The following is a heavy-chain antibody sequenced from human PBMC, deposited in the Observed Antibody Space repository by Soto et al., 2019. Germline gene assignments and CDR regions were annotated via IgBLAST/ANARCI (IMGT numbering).Heavy chain of an antibody. CDR3: ARHLNYYDFWSGYYNAYYYGMDV. CDR1: GGSFSGYY. Sequence: SETLSLTCAVHGGSFSGYYWSWIRQPPGKGLEWIGEINHSGRTNYNPSLKSRVTISVDTSKNQFSLKLSSVTAADTAVYYCARHLNYYDFWSGYYNAYYYGMDVWGQGTTVTVSS. J-gene: IGHJ6*02. D-gene: IGHD3-3*01. V-gene: IGHV4-34*01. CDR2: INHSGRT.